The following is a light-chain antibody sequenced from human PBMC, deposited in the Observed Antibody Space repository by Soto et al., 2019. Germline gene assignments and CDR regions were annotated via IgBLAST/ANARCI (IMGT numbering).Light chain of an antibody. Sequence: EIVLTQSPGTLSLSPGERATLSCRASQSISSTYLAWYRQKPGQAPRLLIYAASSRATGIPDRFSGSGSGTDFTLTTSRLDPENFAVYYCQPYYASSWTFGQGTRVEIK. V-gene: IGKV3-20*01. CDR2: AAS. CDR1: QSISSTY. CDR3: QPYYASSWT. J-gene: IGKJ1*01.